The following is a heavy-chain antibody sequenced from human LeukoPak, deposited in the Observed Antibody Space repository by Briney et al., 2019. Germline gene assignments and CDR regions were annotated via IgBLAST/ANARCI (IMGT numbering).Heavy chain of an antibody. CDR1: GYSFTSYW. V-gene: IGHV5-51*01. CDR3: ARMRLTTSYYYYYMDV. D-gene: IGHD6-25*01. J-gene: IGHJ6*03. Sequence: PGESLKISCKGSGYSFTSYWIGWVRQMPGKGLEWMGIIYPGDSDTRYSPSFQGQVTISADKSISTAYLQWSSLKASDTAMYYCARMRLTTSYYYYYMDVWGKGTTVTISS. CDR2: IYPGDSDT.